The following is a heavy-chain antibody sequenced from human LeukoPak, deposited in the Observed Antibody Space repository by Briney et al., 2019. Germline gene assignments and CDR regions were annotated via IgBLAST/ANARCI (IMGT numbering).Heavy chain of an antibody. CDR1: GYSFTNYW. CDR2: IYPSDSDS. Sequence: GESLKISCEGSGYSFTNYWIGWVRQMPGKGLEWMGIIYPSDSDSRYSPSFQGQVTISADKSISTAYLQWSSLKASDTAMYYCARLSSPEAFDYWGQGTLATVSS. J-gene: IGHJ4*02. V-gene: IGHV5-51*01. D-gene: IGHD1-14*01. CDR3: ARLSSPEAFDY.